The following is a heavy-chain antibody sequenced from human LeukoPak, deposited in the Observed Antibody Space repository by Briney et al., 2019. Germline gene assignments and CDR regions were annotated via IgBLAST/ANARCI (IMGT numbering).Heavy chain of an antibody. D-gene: IGHD1-26*01. CDR2: ISYDGSNK. CDR1: GFTFSSYG. Sequence: PGGSLRLSCAASGFTFSSYGMHWVRQAPGKGLEWVAVISYDGSNKYYADSVKGRFTISRDNSKNTLYLQMNSLRAEDTAVYYCAKVRGSYYDLPGPNAFDIWGQGTMVTVSS. V-gene: IGHV3-30*18. CDR3: AKVRGSYYDLPGPNAFDI. J-gene: IGHJ3*02.